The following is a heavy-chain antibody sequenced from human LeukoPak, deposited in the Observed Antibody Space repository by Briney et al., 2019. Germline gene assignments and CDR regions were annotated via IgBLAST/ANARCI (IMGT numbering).Heavy chain of an antibody. J-gene: IGHJ3*02. D-gene: IGHD2-15*01. V-gene: IGHV6-1*01. CDR2: TYYRSKWYN. Sequence: SQTLSLTCAISGVSVARNSAAWNWIRQSPSRGLEWLGRTYYRSKWYNDYAISVKSRITINPDTIKNHFSLHLISVTPDDTAVYYCARDDRLLHPVAAFDIWGQGTVVTVSS. CDR1: GVSVARNSAA. CDR3: ARDDRLLHPVAAFDI.